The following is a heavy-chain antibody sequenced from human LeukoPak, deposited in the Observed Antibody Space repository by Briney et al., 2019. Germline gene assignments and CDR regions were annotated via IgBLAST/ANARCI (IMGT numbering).Heavy chain of an antibody. CDR3: ARENYGSGSYPWFDP. V-gene: IGHV1-2*02. J-gene: IGHJ5*02. D-gene: IGHD3-10*01. Sequence: ASVKVSCKASGYTFTGYYMHWARQAPGQGLERMGWINPNSGGTNYAQKFQGRVTMTRDTSISTAYMELSRLRSDDTAVYYCARENYGSGSYPWFDPWGQGTLVTVSS. CDR1: GYTFTGYY. CDR2: INPNSGGT.